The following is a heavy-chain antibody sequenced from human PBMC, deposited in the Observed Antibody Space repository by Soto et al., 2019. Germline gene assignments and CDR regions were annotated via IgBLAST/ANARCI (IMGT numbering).Heavy chain of an antibody. Sequence: QLQLQESGPGLVKPSETLSLTCTVSGDSISKSNYYWGWVRQPPGKGLEWIGSIYYSGNTYYNPSLKSRVTLSVDTSKNQFSLSLSSVTAADTAVYYCTRQTAEYSSGWYGDFDYWGQGTLVTVSS. CDR2: IYYSGNT. CDR1: GDSISKSNYY. CDR3: TRQTAEYSSGWYGDFDY. D-gene: IGHD6-19*01. J-gene: IGHJ4*02. V-gene: IGHV4-39*01.